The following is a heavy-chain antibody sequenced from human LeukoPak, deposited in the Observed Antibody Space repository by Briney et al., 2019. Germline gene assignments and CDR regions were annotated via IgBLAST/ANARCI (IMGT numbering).Heavy chain of an antibody. J-gene: IGHJ4*02. D-gene: IGHD2-15*01. CDR3: ARERAVQGYCSGGRCYINDY. Sequence: ASVNVSCKASGYNFSGYYMHWVRQAPGQGLEWMGRINPNSGGTNYAQKFQGRVTMTRDTSISTAYMELTRLTSDDTAVYYCARERAVQGYCSGGRCYINDYWGQGTLVTVSS. CDR1: GYNFSGYY. V-gene: IGHV1-2*06. CDR2: INPNSGGT.